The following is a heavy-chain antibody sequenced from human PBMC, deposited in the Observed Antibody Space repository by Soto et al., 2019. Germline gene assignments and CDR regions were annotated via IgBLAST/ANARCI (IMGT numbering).Heavy chain of an antibody. CDR1: GFTFSSYS. CDR3: ARAREDIVFLNWFDP. V-gene: IGHV3-48*02. J-gene: IGHJ5*02. CDR2: ISSSSSTI. Sequence: PGGSLILSCAASGFTFSSYSMNWVRQAPGKGLEWVSYISSSSSTIYYADSVKGRFTISRDNAKNSLYLQMNSLRDEDTAVYYCARAREDIVFLNWFDPWGQGTLVTVSS. D-gene: IGHD2-15*01.